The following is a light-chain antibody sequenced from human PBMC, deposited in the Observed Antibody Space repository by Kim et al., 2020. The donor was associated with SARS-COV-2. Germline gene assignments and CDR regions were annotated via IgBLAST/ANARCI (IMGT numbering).Light chain of an antibody. CDR1: QSVSSSY. CDR3: KQYGSSPWT. J-gene: IGKJ1*01. V-gene: IGKV3-20*01. Sequence: EIVLTQSPGTLSLSPGERATLSCRASQSVSSSYLAWYQQKPGQAPRLLIYGASSRATGIPDRFSGSGSGTDFTLTISRLGPEDFAVYYCKQYGSSPWTFGQGTKVEIK. CDR2: GAS.